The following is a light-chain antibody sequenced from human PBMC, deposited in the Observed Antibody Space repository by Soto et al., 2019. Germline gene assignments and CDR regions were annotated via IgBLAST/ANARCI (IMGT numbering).Light chain of an antibody. J-gene: IGKJ1*01. CDR1: QSPLYNNTYNY. Sequence: IVMTQSPRTLPVTSGGAGSSFCRSSQSPLYNNTYNYLDWYVQKPGQSPQLLIYFASNRAPGVPDRFSGSGSGTDFTLKINRVEAEDFAVYYCQQYGSSGTFGQGTKVDIK. CDR2: FAS. CDR3: QQYGSSGT. V-gene: IGKV2-28*01.